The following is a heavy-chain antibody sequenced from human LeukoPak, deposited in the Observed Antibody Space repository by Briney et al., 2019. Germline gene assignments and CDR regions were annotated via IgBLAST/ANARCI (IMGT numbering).Heavy chain of an antibody. CDR1: GGTFSNYA. D-gene: IGHD3-3*01. J-gene: IGHJ6*03. Sequence: VASVKVSCKASGGTFSNYAINWVRQAPGQGLEWMGWINPNSGGTNYAQKFQGRVTMTRDTSISTAYMELSRLRSDDTAVYYCARSYYDFWSGYYSDYYYMDVWGKGTTVTVSS. CDR2: INPNSGGT. V-gene: IGHV1-2*02. CDR3: ARSYYDFWSGYYSDYYYMDV.